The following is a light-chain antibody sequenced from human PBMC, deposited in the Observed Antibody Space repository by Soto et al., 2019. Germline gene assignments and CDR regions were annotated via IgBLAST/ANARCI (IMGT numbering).Light chain of an antibody. CDR2: GAS. V-gene: IGKV3-15*01. CDR1: QSVSSN. CDR3: QQYNNWPPWT. Sequence: EIVMTQSPATLSVSPGERATLSCRARQSVSSNLAWYQQKPGQAPRLLIYGASTRATGIPARSSGSGSGTEFTLTISSLQSEDFAVYYCQQYNNWPPWTFGQGTKVEIK. J-gene: IGKJ1*01.